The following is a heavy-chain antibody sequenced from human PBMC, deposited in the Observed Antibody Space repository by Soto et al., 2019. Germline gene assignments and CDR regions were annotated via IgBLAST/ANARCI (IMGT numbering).Heavy chain of an antibody. Sequence: EVLLVESGGGVVQPGGSLRLSCAASGFTFRSYEMNWVRQAPGKGLEWVSYITSSGSPIYYADSVKGRFTISRDNTKNSLYLQMNSLRGEDTAVYYCARSGYYDSSGYPYYYYGMDVWGQGTTVTVSS. D-gene: IGHD3-22*01. V-gene: IGHV3-48*03. CDR2: ITSSGSPI. J-gene: IGHJ6*02. CDR3: ARSGYYDSSGYPYYYYGMDV. CDR1: GFTFRSYE.